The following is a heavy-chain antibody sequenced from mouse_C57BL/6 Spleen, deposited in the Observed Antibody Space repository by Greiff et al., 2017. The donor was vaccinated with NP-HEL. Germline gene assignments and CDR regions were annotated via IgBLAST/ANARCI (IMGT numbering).Heavy chain of an antibody. CDR2: IWSGGST. CDR3: AKGDGAPWFAY. Sequence: QVHVKQSGPGLVQPSQSLSIPCTVSGFSLTSYGVHWVRQSPGKGLEWLGVIWSGGSTDYNAAFISRLSISKDNSKSQVFFKMNSLQADDTAIYYCAKGDGAPWFAYWGQGTLVTVSA. V-gene: IGHV2-2*01. D-gene: IGHD3-3*01. CDR1: GFSLTSYG. J-gene: IGHJ3*01.